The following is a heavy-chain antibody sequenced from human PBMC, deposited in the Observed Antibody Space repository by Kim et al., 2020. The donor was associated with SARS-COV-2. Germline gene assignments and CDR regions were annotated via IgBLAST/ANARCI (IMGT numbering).Heavy chain of an antibody. V-gene: IGHV3-11*01. Sequence: GGSLRLSCAASGFTFSHYYMSWIRQAPGKGLEWVSYISSSGSTIYYADSVKGRFTISRDNAKNSLYLQMNSLRAEDTAVYYCARVSGRYYYDSSGIYWGQGTLVTVSS. D-gene: IGHD3-22*01. CDR1: GFTFSHYY. CDR2: ISSSGSTI. J-gene: IGHJ4*02. CDR3: ARVSGRYYYDSSGIY.